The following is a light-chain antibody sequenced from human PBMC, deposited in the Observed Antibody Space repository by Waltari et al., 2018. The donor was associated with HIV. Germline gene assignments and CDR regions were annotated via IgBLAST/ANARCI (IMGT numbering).Light chain of an antibody. CDR2: SNN. J-gene: IGLJ2*01. CDR3: AAWDDSLNGVV. Sequence: QSVLTQPPSASGTPGQRVTISCSGSRSNIGSNTVNWYQQLPGTAPKLLIYSNNQRPSGVADRFSGSKSGTSASLAISGLQSEDEADYYCAAWDDSLNGVVFGGGTKLTVL. V-gene: IGLV1-44*01. CDR1: RSNIGSNT.